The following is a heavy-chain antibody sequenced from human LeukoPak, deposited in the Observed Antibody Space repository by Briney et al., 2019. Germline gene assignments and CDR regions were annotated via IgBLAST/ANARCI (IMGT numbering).Heavy chain of an antibody. CDR2: IYYSGST. CDR3: ARAGSSGYYVSAFDI. V-gene: IGHV4-59*01. CDR1: GGSISSYY. D-gene: IGHD3-22*01. Sequence: PSETLSLTCTVSGGSISSYYWSWIRQPPGKGLEWIGYIYYSGSTNYSPSLKSRVTISVDTSKNQFSLKLSSVTAADTAVYYCARAGSSGYYVSAFDIWGQGTMVTVSS. J-gene: IGHJ3*02.